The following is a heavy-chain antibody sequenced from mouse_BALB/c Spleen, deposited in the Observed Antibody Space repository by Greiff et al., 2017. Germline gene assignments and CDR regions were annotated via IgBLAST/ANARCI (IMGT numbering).Heavy chain of an antibody. CDR1: GYTFTSYW. J-gene: IGHJ2*01. CDR3: ARRDYRYDFDY. D-gene: IGHD2-14*01. Sequence: QVQLQQSGAELVKPGASVKLSCKTSGYTFTSYWIQWVKQRPGQGLGWIGEIFPGTGTTYYNEKFKGKATLTIDTSSSTAYMQLSSLTSEDSAVYFCARRDYRYDFDYWGQGTTLTVSS. CDR2: IFPGTGTT. V-gene: IGHV1S132*01.